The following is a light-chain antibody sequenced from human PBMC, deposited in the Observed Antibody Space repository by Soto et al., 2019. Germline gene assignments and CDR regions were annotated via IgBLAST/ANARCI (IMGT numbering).Light chain of an antibody. Sequence: DIQMTQSPSSLSASVGDRVTITCRASQSIATYLNWYQQKPGKAPSLLIYSASNLQSGVPSMFSGSGSGTDFTLTISSLQPEDFATFYCQHSYNTPLTFGQGTRLEIK. V-gene: IGKV1-39*01. CDR3: QHSYNTPLT. CDR1: QSIATY. CDR2: SAS. J-gene: IGKJ2*01.